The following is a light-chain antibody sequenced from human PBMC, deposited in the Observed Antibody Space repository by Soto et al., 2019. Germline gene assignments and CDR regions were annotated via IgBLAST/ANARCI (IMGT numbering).Light chain of an antibody. J-gene: IGKJ2*01. V-gene: IGKV3-20*01. Sequence: EIVLTQSPGTLSLSPVERATLSCMASQSVSNNYLAWYQQKPGQAPRLLIYGASNRATGIPDRFSGSGSGTDFTLTITSLQSEDFAVYYCQQYDSYMYAFGQGTKVDIK. CDR2: GAS. CDR1: QSVSNNY. CDR3: QQYDSYMYA.